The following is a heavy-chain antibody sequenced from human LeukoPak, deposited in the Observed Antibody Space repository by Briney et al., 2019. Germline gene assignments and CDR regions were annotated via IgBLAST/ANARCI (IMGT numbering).Heavy chain of an antibody. CDR1: GFTFSSYG. CDR3: RMDYSSSDY. Sequence: PGRSLRLSCAASGFTFSSYGMHWVRQAPGKGLEWVAVISYDGSNKYYADSVKGRFTISRDNSKNTLHLQMNSLRAEDTAVYYCRMDYSSSDYWGQGTLVTVSS. CDR2: ISYDGSNK. J-gene: IGHJ4*02. V-gene: IGHV3-30*03. D-gene: IGHD6-6*01.